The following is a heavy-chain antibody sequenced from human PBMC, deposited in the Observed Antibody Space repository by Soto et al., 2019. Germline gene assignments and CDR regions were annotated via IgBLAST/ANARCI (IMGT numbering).Heavy chain of an antibody. Sequence: GGSLRLSCAASGFTFSSYSMNWVRQAPGKGLEWVSYISSSSSTIYYADSVKGRFTISRDNAKNSLYLQMNSLRDEDTAVYYCARVYFEYSSPWWFDPWGQGTLVTVSS. CDR2: ISSSSSTI. D-gene: IGHD6-6*01. V-gene: IGHV3-48*02. CDR3: ARVYFEYSSPWWFDP. J-gene: IGHJ5*02. CDR1: GFTFSSYS.